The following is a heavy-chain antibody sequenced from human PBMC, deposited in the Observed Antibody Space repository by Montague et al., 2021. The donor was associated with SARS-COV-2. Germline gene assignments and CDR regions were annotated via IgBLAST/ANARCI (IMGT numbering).Heavy chain of an antibody. J-gene: IGHJ3*02. CDR2: TYYRSKWDS. V-gene: IGHV6-1*01. D-gene: IGHD3-9*01. Sequence: CAISGDSVSSKSVAWNWIRQSPSRGLEWLGRTYYRSKWDSDYAEXVKRRLVITPDTSKNQVSLQLNSVIPDDTAVYFCASSGITLTGLDAFDIWGQGTMVTVSS. CDR1: GDSVSSKSVA. CDR3: ASSGITLTGLDAFDI.